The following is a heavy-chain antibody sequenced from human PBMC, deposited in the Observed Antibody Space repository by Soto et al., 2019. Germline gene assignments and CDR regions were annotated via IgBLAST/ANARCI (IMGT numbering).Heavy chain of an antibody. CDR3: ARRGSGRHYYGLEV. CDR1: GGSISRGDYY. D-gene: IGHD3-10*01. J-gene: IGHJ6*02. CDR2: IYYSVST. Sequence: SENLSLTCTVSGGSISRGDYYWSWVRQPPGKGLEWVGYIYYSVSTYYNPSLKSRGTISVDTSKHQLSLKLSSVTAADTAVYYCARRGSGRHYYGLEVWGQGTPVTVSS. V-gene: IGHV4-30-4*01.